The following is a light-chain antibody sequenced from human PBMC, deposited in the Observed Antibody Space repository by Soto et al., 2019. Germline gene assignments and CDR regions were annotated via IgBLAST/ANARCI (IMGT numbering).Light chain of an antibody. CDR1: SSNIGAGYD. Sequence: QSVLTQPTSVSGAPGQRVTISCTGSSSNIGAGYDVHWYQQLPGTAPKLLIYGNSNRPSGVPDRFSGSKSGTSASLAITGLQAEDEADYYCQSYHSSLSGYVVFAGGTKLTVL. CDR2: GNS. V-gene: IGLV1-40*01. CDR3: QSYHSSLSGYVV. J-gene: IGLJ2*01.